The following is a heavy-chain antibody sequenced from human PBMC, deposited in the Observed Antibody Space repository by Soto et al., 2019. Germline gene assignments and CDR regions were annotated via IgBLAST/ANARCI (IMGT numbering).Heavy chain of an antibody. CDR1: GGTFSSYA. D-gene: IGHD3-3*01. CDR3: ARVATIIGVAGLNWFDP. CDR2: IIPIFGTA. J-gene: IGHJ5*02. Sequence: ASVKVSCKASGGTFSSYAISWVRQAPGQGLEWMGGIIPIFGTANYAQKFQGRVTITADESTSTAYMELSSLRSEDTAVYYCARVATIIGVAGLNWFDPWGQGTLVTV. V-gene: IGHV1-69*13.